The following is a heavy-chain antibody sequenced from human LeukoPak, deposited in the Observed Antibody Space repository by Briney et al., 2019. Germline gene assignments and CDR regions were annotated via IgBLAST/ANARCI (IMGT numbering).Heavy chain of an antibody. CDR3: ARDSGIWYFDL. CDR1: GFTFSSYA. Sequence: PGGSLRLSCAASGFTFSSYAMSWVRQAPGKGLEWVSYISSSSSTIYYADSVKGRFTISRDNAKNSLYLQMNSLRAEDTAVYYCARDSGIWYFDLWGRGTLVTVSS. D-gene: IGHD1-14*01. CDR2: ISSSSSTI. J-gene: IGHJ2*01. V-gene: IGHV3-48*01.